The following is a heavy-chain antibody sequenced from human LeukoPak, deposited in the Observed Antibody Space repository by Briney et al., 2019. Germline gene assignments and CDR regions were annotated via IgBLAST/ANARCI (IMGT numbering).Heavy chain of an antibody. D-gene: IGHD6-13*01. CDR2: YDRRGRT. Sequence: WETLSLTCTVSGGSISTDNYYWGWIRQPPGKGLEWIGSYDRRGRTYYSPSLKSRVSISVDTSRDQFSLNLRSVTAADTAVYYCASSPWASSIGAVDYWGQGTLVTVSS. CDR1: GGSISTDNYY. J-gene: IGHJ4*02. V-gene: IGHV4-39*01. CDR3: ASSPWASSIGAVDY.